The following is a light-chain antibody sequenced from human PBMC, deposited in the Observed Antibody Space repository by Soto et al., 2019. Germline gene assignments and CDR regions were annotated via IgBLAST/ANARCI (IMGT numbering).Light chain of an antibody. J-gene: IGKJ1*01. CDR3: MQGTYWPQT. CDR2: TVS. Sequence: DVVMTQSPPSLPVNLGQPASISCRSSQSVVYSDGNAYLNWFQQRPGQSPRRLIYTVSNRDSGVPXRXXXXGSGXXXXXXXXRXEAEDVXIYYCMQGTYWPQTFGQGKKVEI. V-gene: IGKV2-30*01. CDR1: QSVVYSDGNAY.